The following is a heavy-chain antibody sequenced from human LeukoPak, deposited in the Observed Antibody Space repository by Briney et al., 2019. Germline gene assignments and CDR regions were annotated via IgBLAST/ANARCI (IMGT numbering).Heavy chain of an antibody. CDR3: AREGGPYRPLDY. CDR2: VNLQGST. V-gene: IGHV4-4*02. Sequence: NPSETLSLTCGVSGGSITNTNYWTWVRQPPGKGLEWIGEVNLQGSTNYNPSLMGRVAIAVDTSENHLSLQLASVTAADTAVYYCAREGGPYRPLDYSGQGTLVTVSS. J-gene: IGHJ4*02. CDR1: GGSITNTNY.